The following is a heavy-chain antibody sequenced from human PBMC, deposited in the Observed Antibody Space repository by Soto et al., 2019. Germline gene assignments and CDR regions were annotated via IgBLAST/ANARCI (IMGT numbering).Heavy chain of an antibody. CDR1: GFTFPNYS. CDR2: ISSKSSYI. V-gene: IGHV3-21*01. Sequence: GGSLRLSCAVSGFTFPNYSMNWVRQAPGKGLEWVSSISSKSSYIYYADSVKGRFTISRDNAKNSLYLQMNSLRAEDTAVYYCARSFTSYNYYYMDVWGKGTTVTVSS. CDR3: ARSFTSYNYYYMDV. J-gene: IGHJ6*03.